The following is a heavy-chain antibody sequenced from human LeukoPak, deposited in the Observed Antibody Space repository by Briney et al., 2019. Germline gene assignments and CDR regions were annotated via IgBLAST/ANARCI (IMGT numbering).Heavy chain of an antibody. Sequence: SETLSLTCTVSGGSISSYYWSWIRQPPGKGLEWIGYIYHTGRTNYNPSLKSRVTTSIDTSKNQFSLKLSSVTAADTAVYYCASSAGYYSAVYFHYWGQGTLVTVSS. J-gene: IGHJ1*01. CDR3: ASSAGYYSAVYFHY. V-gene: IGHV4-59*01. CDR1: GGSISSYY. CDR2: IYHTGRT. D-gene: IGHD3-9*01.